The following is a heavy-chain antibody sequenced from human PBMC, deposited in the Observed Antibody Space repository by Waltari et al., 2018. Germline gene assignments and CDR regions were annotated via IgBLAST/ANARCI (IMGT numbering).Heavy chain of an antibody. CDR3: ARSLHIFRAAAGMFDY. Sequence: QLQLQESGPGLVKPSETLSLTCTVSDGSISSGHYYWGWIRQSPGKGLEWIGSIYYSGSTSYNPSLKSRVTISVDKPKQQFSLKLSSVTAADTAVYYCARSLHIFRAAAGMFDYWGQGSLVIVSS. J-gene: IGHJ4*02. CDR1: DGSISSGHYY. D-gene: IGHD6-13*01. CDR2: IYYSGST. V-gene: IGHV4-39*01.